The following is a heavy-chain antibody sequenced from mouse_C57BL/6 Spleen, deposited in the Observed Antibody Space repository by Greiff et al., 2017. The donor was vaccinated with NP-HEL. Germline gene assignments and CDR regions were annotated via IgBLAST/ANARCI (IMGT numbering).Heavy chain of an antibody. Sequence: EVKLMESGGGLVQPKGSLKLSCAASGFSFNTYAMNWVRQAPGKGLEWVARIRSKSNNYATYYADSVKDRFTISRDDSESMLYLQMNNLKTEDTAMYYCVRQAYYSYYYAMDYWGQGTSVTVSS. CDR2: IRSKSNNYAT. CDR1: GFSFNTYA. V-gene: IGHV10-1*01. D-gene: IGHD2-12*01. J-gene: IGHJ4*01. CDR3: VRQAYYSYYYAMDY.